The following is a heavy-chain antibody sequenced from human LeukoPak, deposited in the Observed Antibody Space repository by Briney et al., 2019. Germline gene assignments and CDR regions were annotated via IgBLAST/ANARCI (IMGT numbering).Heavy chain of an antibody. CDR2: ISHNGGVT. CDR1: GFRFSDYA. D-gene: IGHD3-10*01. V-gene: IGHV3-30-3*02. CDR3: AKQFPMVRGVPGWYFDY. Sequence: PGGSLRLSCAASGFRFSDYAVHWLRQAPGKGLEWVAIISHNGGVTDHTDSVKGRFSVSRDNSKNTLYLQMNSLRAEDTAVYYCAKQFPMVRGVPGWYFDYWGQGTLVTVSS. J-gene: IGHJ4*02.